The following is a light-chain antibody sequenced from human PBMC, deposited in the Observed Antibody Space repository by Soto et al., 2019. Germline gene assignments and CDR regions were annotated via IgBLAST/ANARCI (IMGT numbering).Light chain of an antibody. V-gene: IGKV3-15*01. J-gene: IGKJ2*01. Sequence: VMTQSPASLSASPGAGVTLSCRASQSIRSSLAWYQQRPGQAPRLLIYDASTRATGIPPRFSGGGSGTEFTVTISSLQSEDFAIYYCQQYDIWPPYTFGQGTKVDIK. CDR3: QQYDIWPPYT. CDR2: DAS. CDR1: QSIRSS.